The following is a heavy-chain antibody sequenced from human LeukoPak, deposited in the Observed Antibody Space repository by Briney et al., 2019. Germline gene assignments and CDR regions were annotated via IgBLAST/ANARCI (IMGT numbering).Heavy chain of an antibody. CDR3: ARHRHYDSSGYYYLDY. Sequence: SETLSLTCTVSGGSISSYYWSWIRQPPGKGLEWIGYIYYSGRTKYNPSLESRVTISVDTSKNQFSLRLSSVTAADTAVYYCARHRHYDSSGYYYLDYWGQGTLVTVSS. CDR1: GGSISSYY. J-gene: IGHJ4*02. D-gene: IGHD3-22*01. CDR2: IYYSGRT. V-gene: IGHV4-59*08.